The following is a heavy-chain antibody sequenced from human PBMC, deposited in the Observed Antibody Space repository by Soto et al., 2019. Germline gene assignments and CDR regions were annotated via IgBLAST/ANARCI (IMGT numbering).Heavy chain of an antibody. V-gene: IGHV4-30-4*01. J-gene: IGHJ4*02. Sequence: LSLTCTVSGGSINSDAYYWSWIRQPPGKGLEWIGHIYYSGRTYYAPSLESRLTISLDTSKNQFSLRLSSVNASDTAVYYCARDRSNSPDYFDYWGQGTLVTVSS. CDR3: ARDRSNSPDYFDY. CDR2: IYYSGRT. CDR1: GGSINSDAYY. D-gene: IGHD6-6*01.